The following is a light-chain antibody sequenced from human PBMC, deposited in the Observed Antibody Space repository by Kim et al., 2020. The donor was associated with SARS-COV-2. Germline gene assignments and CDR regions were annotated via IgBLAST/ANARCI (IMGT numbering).Light chain of an antibody. Sequence: QQATPPCTGNSQELGYQGAAWGEQQQGQPPKVLSYRTNHRPSGISEGFSASRSGDTASLTITGLQPEDEGDYYCAAWDSILRGWVFGGGTKVTVL. CDR1: SQELGYQG. CDR2: RTN. V-gene: IGLV10-54*04. J-gene: IGLJ3*02. CDR3: AAWDSILRGWV.